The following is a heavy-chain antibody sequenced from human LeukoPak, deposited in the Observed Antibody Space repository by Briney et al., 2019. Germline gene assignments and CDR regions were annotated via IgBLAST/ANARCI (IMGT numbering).Heavy chain of an antibody. CDR3: ARGLWGTGGSWFY. J-gene: IGHJ4*02. CDR2: MNTNRAKT. CDR1: GYTFTSYN. D-gene: IGHD2-15*01. Sequence: RASVKVSCKASGYTFTSYNINWVRQAPGQGLEWMGWMNTNRAKTGDAQKFQGRVTMTRNTSISTAYMELSSLRSEDTAVYYCARGLWGTGGSWFYWGQGTLVTVSS. V-gene: IGHV1-8*01.